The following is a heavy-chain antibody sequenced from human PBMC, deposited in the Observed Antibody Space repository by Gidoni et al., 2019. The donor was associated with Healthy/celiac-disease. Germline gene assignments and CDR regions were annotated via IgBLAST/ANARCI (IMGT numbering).Heavy chain of an antibody. V-gene: IGHV5-51*01. CDR2: IYPGDSDT. J-gene: IGHJ4*02. Sequence: EVQLVQSGAAVKKPGKSLKISCKGSVYSFTSYWIGWVRQIPGKGLEWMGLIYPGDSDTRYSPSFQGQVTISADKSISTAYLQWSSLKASDTAMYYCARHGGAVAGDYYFDYWGQGTLVTVSS. D-gene: IGHD6-19*01. CDR3: ARHGGAVAGDYYFDY. CDR1: VYSFTSYW.